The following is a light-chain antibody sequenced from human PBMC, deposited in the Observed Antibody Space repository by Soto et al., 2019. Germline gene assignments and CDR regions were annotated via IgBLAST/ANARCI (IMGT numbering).Light chain of an antibody. CDR2: KAT. J-gene: IGKJ1*01. V-gene: IGKV1-5*03. CDR1: QDISAW. CDR3: QQYSAFPWT. Sequence: DIQMTQSPSTLSAYVGDRVTITCRATQDISAWLAWYQQKPWKPPNLVIYKATALETGVPSRFSGSGSGTEFTLTISSLQPDDFTTYYCQQYSAFPWTFGQGTKVEIK.